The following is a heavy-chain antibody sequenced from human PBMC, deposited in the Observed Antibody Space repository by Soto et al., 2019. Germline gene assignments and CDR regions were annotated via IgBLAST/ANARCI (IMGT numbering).Heavy chain of an antibody. CDR2: INAGNGNT. J-gene: IGHJ5*02. CDR3: ARDFGGWYHWFDP. D-gene: IGHD3-3*01. Sequence: GASVKVSCKASGYTFTSYAMHWVRQAPGQRLEWMGWINAGNGNTKYSQKFQGRVTITRDTSASTAYMELSSLRSEDTAVYYCARDFGGWYHWFDPWGQGTLVTVSS. V-gene: IGHV1-3*01. CDR1: GYTFTSYA.